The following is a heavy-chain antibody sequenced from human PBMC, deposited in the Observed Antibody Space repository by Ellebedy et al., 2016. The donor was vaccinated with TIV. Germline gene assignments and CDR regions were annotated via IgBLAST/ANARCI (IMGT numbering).Heavy chain of an antibody. CDR1: GFTFSNYW. J-gene: IGHJ4*02. Sequence: GGSLRLXCAASGFTFSNYWMNWVRQPPGKGLEWVANINPDGSAKSYVDSVKGRFTISRDNARNSLYLQMSSLRVEDTAVYYCAGWGISQDWGQGTLVTVSS. CDR3: AGWGISQD. D-gene: IGHD6-13*01. CDR2: INPDGSAK. V-gene: IGHV3-7*01.